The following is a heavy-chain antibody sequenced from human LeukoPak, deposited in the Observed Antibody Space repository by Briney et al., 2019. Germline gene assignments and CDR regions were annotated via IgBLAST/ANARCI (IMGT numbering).Heavy chain of an antibody. CDR3: ARGTGLLCCGELYFDY. Sequence: GASVKVSCKASGYTFTSYAMNWVRQAPGQGLEWMGWINTNPGNPTYARGFTGRFVFSLDTSVSTAYLQISSLKAEDTAVYYCARGTGLLCCGELYFDYWGQGTLVTVSS. J-gene: IGHJ4*02. CDR1: GYTFTSYA. CDR2: INTNPGNP. D-gene: IGHD3-10*01. V-gene: IGHV7-4-1*02.